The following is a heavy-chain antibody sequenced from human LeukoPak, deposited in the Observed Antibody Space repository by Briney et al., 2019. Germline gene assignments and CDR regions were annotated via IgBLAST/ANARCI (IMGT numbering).Heavy chain of an antibody. D-gene: IGHD3-10*01. J-gene: IGHJ6*03. CDR1: GFTFSSYG. V-gene: IGHV3-30*02. Sequence: GGSLRLSCAASGFTFSSYGMHWVRQAPGKGLEWVAFIRYDGSNKYYADSVKGRFTISRDNSKNTLYLQMNSLRAEDTAVYYCAKDRGPPRGSGKTPGRVIYYYYMDVWGKGTTVTVSS. CDR2: IRYDGSNK. CDR3: AKDRGPPRGSGKTPGRVIYYYYMDV.